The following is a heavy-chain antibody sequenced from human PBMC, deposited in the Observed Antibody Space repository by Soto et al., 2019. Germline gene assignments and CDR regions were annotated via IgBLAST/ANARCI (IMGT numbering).Heavy chain of an antibody. J-gene: IGHJ6*02. D-gene: IGHD6-6*01. Sequence: GGSLRLSCAASGVALSDYYMNWVRQAPGKGLEWVAYISSSGTTTYYADSVQGRFTISRDNAKNSLYLQLTSLRAEDTAVYYCARDKEQLAPVASYYYGMDVWGQGTTVTVSS. CDR2: ISSSGTTT. V-gene: IGHV3-11*01. CDR1: GVALSDYY. CDR3: ARDKEQLAPVASYYYGMDV.